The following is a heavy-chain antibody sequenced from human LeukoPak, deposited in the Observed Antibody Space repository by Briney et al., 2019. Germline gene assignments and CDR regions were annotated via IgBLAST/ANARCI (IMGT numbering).Heavy chain of an antibody. V-gene: IGHV3-23*01. Sequence: GSLRLSCAASGFTFSSYAMSWVRQAPGKGLEWVSAISGSGGSTYYADSVKGRFTISRDNSKNTLYLQMNSLRAEDTAVYYCARALVLRYFDWLSYYFDYWGQGTLVTVSS. CDR2: ISGSGGST. CDR1: GFTFSSYA. D-gene: IGHD3-9*01. J-gene: IGHJ4*02. CDR3: ARALVLRYFDWLSYYFDY.